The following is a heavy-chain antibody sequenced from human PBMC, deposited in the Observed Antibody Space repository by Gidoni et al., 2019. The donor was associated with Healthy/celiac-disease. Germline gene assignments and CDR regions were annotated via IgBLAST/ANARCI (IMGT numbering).Heavy chain of an antibody. CDR3: AREAPGLGALVPY. Sequence: VQLVQSGAEVKKPGASVKVSCKAAGYTCTGYYMHWVRQAPGQGLEWMGWINPNSGGTNYAQKFQGKVTMTRYTSISTAYMELSRLRSDDTAVYYCAREAPGLGALVPYWGQGTLVTVSS. CDR2: INPNSGGT. V-gene: IGHV1-2*02. CDR1: GYTCTGYY. D-gene: IGHD7-27*01. J-gene: IGHJ4*02.